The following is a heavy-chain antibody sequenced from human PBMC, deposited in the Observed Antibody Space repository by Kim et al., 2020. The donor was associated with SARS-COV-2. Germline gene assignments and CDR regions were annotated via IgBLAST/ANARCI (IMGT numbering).Heavy chain of an antibody. Sequence: GGSLRLSCAASGFTFSSYAMHWVRQAPGKGLEWVAVISYDGSNKYYADSVKGRFTISRDNSKNTLYLQMNSLRAEDTAVYYCARDLPIDSSPRGGFDYWG. J-gene: IGHJ4*01. D-gene: IGHD6-19*01. CDR2: ISYDGSNK. CDR3: ARDLPIDSSPRGGFDY. CDR1: GFTFSSYA. V-gene: IGHV3-30*04.